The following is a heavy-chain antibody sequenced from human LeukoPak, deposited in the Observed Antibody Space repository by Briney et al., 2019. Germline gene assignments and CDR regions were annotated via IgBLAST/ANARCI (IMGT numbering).Heavy chain of an antibody. CDR3: ARWYNWNWGY. J-gene: IGHJ4*02. CDR2: INPNSGAT. V-gene: IGHV1-2*02. D-gene: IGHD1-1*01. Sequence: AASVKVSCKASGYTFTGYYMHWVGQAPGQGLEWMGWINPNSGATDYAQRFQARVTMTRHTYIITAYMELSSLRSDDTAVYYCARWYNWNWGYWGQGTLVTVSS. CDR1: GYTFTGYY.